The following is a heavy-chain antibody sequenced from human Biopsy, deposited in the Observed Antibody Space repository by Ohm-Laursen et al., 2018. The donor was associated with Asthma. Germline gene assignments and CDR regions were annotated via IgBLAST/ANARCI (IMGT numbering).Heavy chain of an antibody. Sequence: SLRLSCAASGFTFSSYGMHWVRQAPGKGLERVANIKHDGSEKNHVDSLKGRFTISRDNAKNTLYLQMNSLRAEDTAVYYCARTFHFWSPYHAEHCQLWGQGTLVTVSS. CDR1: GFTFSSYG. D-gene: IGHD3-3*02. CDR3: ARTFHFWSPYHAEHCQL. CDR2: IKHDGSEK. V-gene: IGHV3-7*01. J-gene: IGHJ1*01.